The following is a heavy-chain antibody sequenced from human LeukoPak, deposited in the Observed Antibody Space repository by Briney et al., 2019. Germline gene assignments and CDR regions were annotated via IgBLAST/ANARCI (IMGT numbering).Heavy chain of an antibody. CDR3: ARPAPTKYSSPSWAFDI. CDR1: GGSISSYY. D-gene: IGHD6-6*01. V-gene: IGHV4-59*01. CDR2: IYYSGST. Sequence: SETLSLTCTVSGGSISSYYWSWIRQPPGKGLEWIGYIYYSGSTNYNPSLKSRVTISVDTSKNQFSLKLSSVTAADTAVYYCARPAPTKYSSPSWAFDIWGQGTMVTVSS. J-gene: IGHJ3*02.